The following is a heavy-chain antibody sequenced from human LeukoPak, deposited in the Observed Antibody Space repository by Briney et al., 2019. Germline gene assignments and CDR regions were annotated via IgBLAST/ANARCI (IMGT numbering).Heavy chain of an antibody. D-gene: IGHD1-26*01. J-gene: IGHJ4*02. CDR3: AKDLSSGSYWAYFDY. V-gene: IGHV3-9*01. CDR1: GFTFDDYA. CDR2: ISWNSGSI. Sequence: GRSLRLSCAASGFTFDDYAMHWVRQAPGKGLEWVSGISWNSGSIGYADSVKSRFTISRDNAKNSLYLQMNSLRTEDTALYYCAKDLSSGSYWAYFDYWGQGTLVTVSS.